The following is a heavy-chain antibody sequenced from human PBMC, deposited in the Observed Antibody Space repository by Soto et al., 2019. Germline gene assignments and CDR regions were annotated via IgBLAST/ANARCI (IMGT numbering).Heavy chain of an antibody. CDR2: IIPIFGTA. J-gene: IGHJ4*02. CDR1: GGTFSSYA. V-gene: IGHV1-69*13. CDR3: AADPYYDSSGYYSTFDY. D-gene: IGHD3-22*01. Sequence: SVKVSCKASGGTFSSYAISWVRQAPGQGLEWMGGIIPIFGTANYAQKFQGRVTITADESTSTAYMELSSLRSEDTAVYYCAADPYYDSSGYYSTFDYWGQGTLVTVSS.